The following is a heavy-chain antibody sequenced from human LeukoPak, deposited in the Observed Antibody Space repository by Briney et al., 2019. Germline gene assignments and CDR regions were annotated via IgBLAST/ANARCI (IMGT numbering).Heavy chain of an antibody. Sequence: SVKVSCKASGGTFSSYAISWVRQAPGQGLEWMGGIIPIFGTANYAQKFQGRVTITADESTSTAYMELSSLRSEDTAVYYCARGDSSGYYYVSFDYWGQGTLVTASS. CDR3: ARGDSSGYYYVSFDY. D-gene: IGHD3-22*01. V-gene: IGHV1-69*01. CDR1: GGTFSSYA. CDR2: IIPIFGTA. J-gene: IGHJ4*02.